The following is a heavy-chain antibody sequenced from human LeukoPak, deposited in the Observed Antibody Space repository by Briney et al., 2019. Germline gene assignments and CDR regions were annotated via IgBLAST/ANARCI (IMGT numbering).Heavy chain of an antibody. CDR3: ARRRGDLSYFDS. V-gene: IGHV4-39*01. D-gene: IGHD4-17*01. Sequence: PSETLSLTCTVSGDSISSSTYYWGWIRQPPGKGLEWIGSIYYSGSTYYNPSLKSRVTISVDTSKNQFSLKLSSVTAPDTAVYYCARRRGDLSYFDSWGQGTLVTVSS. J-gene: IGHJ4*02. CDR1: GDSISSSTYY. CDR2: IYYSGST.